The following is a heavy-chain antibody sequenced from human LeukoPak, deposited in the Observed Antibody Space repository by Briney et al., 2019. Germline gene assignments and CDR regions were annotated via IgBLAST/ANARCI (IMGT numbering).Heavy chain of an antibody. CDR3: ARSPYGDQTSPYYCDY. D-gene: IGHD4-17*01. CDR1: GGTFSSYA. V-gene: IGHV1-69*13. Sequence: SVKVSCKASGGTFSSYAISWVRQAPGQGLEWMGGIIPIFGTANYAQKFQGRVTITADESTSTAYMELSSLRSEDTAVYYCARSPYGDQTSPYYCDYWGQGTLVIVSS. CDR2: IIPIFGTA. J-gene: IGHJ4*02.